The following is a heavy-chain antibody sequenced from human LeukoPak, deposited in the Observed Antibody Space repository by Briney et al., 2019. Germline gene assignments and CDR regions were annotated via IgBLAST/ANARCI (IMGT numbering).Heavy chain of an antibody. J-gene: IGHJ4*02. CDR1: GYSISSGYY. CDR2: IYHSGST. CDR3: ARQSGDFDY. V-gene: IGHV4-38-2*01. Sequence: PSETLSLTCAVSGYSISSGYYWGWIRQPPGEGLEWIGSIYHSGSTYYNPSLKSRVTISVDTSKNQFSLKLRSVTAADTAVYYCARQSGDFDYWGQGTLVTVSS. D-gene: IGHD4-17*01.